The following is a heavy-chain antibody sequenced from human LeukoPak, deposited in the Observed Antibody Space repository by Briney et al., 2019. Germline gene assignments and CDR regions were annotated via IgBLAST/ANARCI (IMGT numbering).Heavy chain of an antibody. CDR3: ARDQLFLECLSSYSPGMAV. D-gene: IGHD3-3*01. J-gene: IGHJ6*04. Sequence: ASVKVSCKASGYTFTSYAMNWVRQAPGQGLEWMGWINTNTGNPTYARGFTGRFVFSLDTSVSTAYLQISSLKAEDTAVYYCARDQLFLECLSSYSPGMAVGAKGPRVTVS. V-gene: IGHV7-4-1*02. CDR2: INTNTGNP. CDR1: GYTFTSYA.